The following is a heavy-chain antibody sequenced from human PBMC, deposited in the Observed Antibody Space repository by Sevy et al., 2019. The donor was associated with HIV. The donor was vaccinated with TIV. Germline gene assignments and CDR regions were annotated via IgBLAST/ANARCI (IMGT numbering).Heavy chain of an antibody. CDR1: GGPISVYY. D-gene: IGHD5-12*01. CDR3: ARAPPVRSGDDSLNWFDP. CDR2: VYYTGST. Sequence: SETLSITCTVSGGPISVYYWSWIRQPPGKGLEYIGYVYYTGSTNYNPSLKDRVTISVDTSNNQFSLQLTSVTAADTAVYYCARAPPVRSGDDSLNWFDPWGQGTLVTVSS. V-gene: IGHV4-59*01. J-gene: IGHJ5*02.